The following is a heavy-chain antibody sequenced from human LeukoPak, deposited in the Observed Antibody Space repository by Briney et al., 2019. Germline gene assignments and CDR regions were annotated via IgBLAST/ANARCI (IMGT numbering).Heavy chain of an antibody. J-gene: IGHJ4*02. CDR2: IIPIFGTA. D-gene: IGHD1-1*01. Sequence: GASVKVSCKASGGTFSSYAISWVRQAPGQGLEWMGGIIPIFGTANYAQKFQGRVTITADESTSTVYMEINTLRSEDTAVYYCASNDEAYNYYFDYWGQGTKVTVSS. CDR3: ASNDEAYNYYFDY. CDR1: GGTFSSYA. V-gene: IGHV1-69*13.